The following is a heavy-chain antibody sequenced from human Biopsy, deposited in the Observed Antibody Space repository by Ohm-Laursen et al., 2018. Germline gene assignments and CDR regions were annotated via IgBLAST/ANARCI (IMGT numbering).Heavy chain of an antibody. D-gene: IGHD4-23*01. J-gene: IGHJ6*02. CDR3: ARDTRWSPSSMDV. Sequence: SLRLSCTASGFSFSDYHMRRIRQAPGRGLEWVSYISGGGTIYYGDSMKGRVTISRDNAKNSLYLQMHSLRAEDTAVYYCARDTRWSPSSMDVWGQGTTVTVSS. CDR1: GFSFSDYH. CDR2: ISGGGTI. V-gene: IGHV3-11*01.